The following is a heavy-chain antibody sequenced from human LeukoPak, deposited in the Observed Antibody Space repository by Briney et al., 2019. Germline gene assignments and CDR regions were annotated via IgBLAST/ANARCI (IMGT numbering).Heavy chain of an antibody. D-gene: IGHD6-19*01. J-gene: IGHJ4*02. Sequence: SETLSLTCAVYGGSFSGYYWTWIRQPPGKGLEWIGEINHSGSTNYNPSLKSRVTISVDTSNNQFSLKLSSVTAADTAVYYCAAGYSSGWFDYWGQGTLVTVSS. V-gene: IGHV4-34*01. CDR2: INHSGST. CDR1: GGSFSGYY. CDR3: AAGYSSGWFDY.